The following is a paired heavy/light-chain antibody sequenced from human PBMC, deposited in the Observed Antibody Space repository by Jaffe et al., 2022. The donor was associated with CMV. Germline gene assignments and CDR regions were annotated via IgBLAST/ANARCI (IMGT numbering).Heavy chain of an antibody. CDR2: IYYSGST. V-gene: IGHV4-59*11. Sequence: QVQMQESGPGLVKPSETLSLTCVVSGGPISDHYWSWIRQPPGKGLEWIGYIYYSGSTNYSPSLESRVTISVDTSKNQFSLKMRSVTAADTAVYYCARYNWSAYYFDSWGLGTLVIVSS. J-gene: IGHJ4*02. D-gene: IGHD1-20*01. CDR1: GGPISDHY. CDR3: ARYNWSAYYFDS.
Light chain of an antibody. Sequence: DIQMTQSPSSLSASVGDRVTITCHTSHDIGNYLNWYQQKSGRAPKLLIYDASNLETGVPSRFSGSGSGTDFTLTITSLQPEDFATYFCQHYDGLPITFGGGTKVEMK. CDR1: HDIGNY. CDR2: DAS. J-gene: IGKJ4*01. CDR3: QHYDGLPIT. V-gene: IGKV1-33*01.